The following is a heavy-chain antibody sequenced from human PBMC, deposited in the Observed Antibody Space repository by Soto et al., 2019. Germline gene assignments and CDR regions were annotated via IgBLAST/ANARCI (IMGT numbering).Heavy chain of an antibody. J-gene: IGHJ4*02. Sequence: GESLKISCKGSGYSFTSYWIGWVRQMPGKGLEWMGIIYPGDSDTRYSPSFQGQVTISADKSISTAYLQWSSLKASDTAMYYCARPGVTMVRGVISPGFSDYWGQGTLVTVSS. D-gene: IGHD3-10*01. CDR1: GYSFTSYW. V-gene: IGHV5-51*01. CDR3: ARPGVTMVRGVISPGFSDY. CDR2: IYPGDSDT.